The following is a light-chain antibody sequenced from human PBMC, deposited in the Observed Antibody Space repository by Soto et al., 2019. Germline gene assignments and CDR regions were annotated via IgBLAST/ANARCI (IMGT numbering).Light chain of an antibody. CDR3: PLSDISPKP. Sequence: AFTQSPCALSLTQGERDTLYCTASQSVSSSYLAWYQQKPGQAPRLLIYAASTRATGIPARFSGSASGTEFTLTISRLEPEDFALYYCPLSDISPKPFGQVT. CDR2: AAS. CDR1: QSVSSSY. J-gene: IGKJ1*01. V-gene: IGKV3-20*01.